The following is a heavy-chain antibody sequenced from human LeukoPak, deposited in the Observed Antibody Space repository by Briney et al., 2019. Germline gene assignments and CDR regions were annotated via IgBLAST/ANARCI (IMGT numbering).Heavy chain of an antibody. Sequence: GGSLRLSCAASGFIFSNYAMNWVRQAPGKGLEWVSGISGSGASPYYAASVKGRFTVSRDNSKNTLYVQVNSLRAEDTAVYFCAXGXKTXMPTYGRWYFDLWGRGTLVTVSS. D-gene: IGHD4-17*01. CDR1: GFIFSNYA. J-gene: IGHJ2*01. CDR3: AXGXKTXMPTYGRWYFDL. CDR2: ISGSGASP. V-gene: IGHV3-23*01.